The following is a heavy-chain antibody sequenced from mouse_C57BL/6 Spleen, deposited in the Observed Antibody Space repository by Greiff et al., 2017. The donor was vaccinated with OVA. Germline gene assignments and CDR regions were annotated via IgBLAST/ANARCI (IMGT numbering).Heavy chain of an antibody. CDR2: INPSTGGT. CDR1: GYSFTGYY. Sequence: SGPELVKPGASVKISCKASGYSFTGYYMNWVKQSPEKSLEWIGEINPSTGGTTYNQKFKAKATLTVDKSSSTAYMQLKSLTSEDSAVYYCARGSVSYFDYWGQGTTLTVSS. CDR3: ARGSVSYFDY. J-gene: IGHJ2*01. V-gene: IGHV1-42*01. D-gene: IGHD1-1*01.